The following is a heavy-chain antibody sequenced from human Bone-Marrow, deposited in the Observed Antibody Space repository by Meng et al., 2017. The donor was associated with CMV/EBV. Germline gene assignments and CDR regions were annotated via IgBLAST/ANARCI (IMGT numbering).Heavy chain of an antibody. CDR2: VYGDGST. D-gene: IGHD2-2*02. J-gene: IGHJ6*02. CDR1: GFSVSSHY. Sequence: GESLKISCAASGFSVSSHYISWVRQSPVKGLEWVSVVYGDGSTIYADSVKGRFTISRDNAKNTLYLQMNSLRAEDTAVYYCVRGAMCSSTSCYKYYYYGMDVWGQGTTVTVSS. V-gene: IGHV3-53*01. CDR3: VRGAMCSSTSCYKYYYYGMDV.